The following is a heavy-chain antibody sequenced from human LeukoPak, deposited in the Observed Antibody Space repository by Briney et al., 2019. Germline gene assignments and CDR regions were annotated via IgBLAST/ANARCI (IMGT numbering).Heavy chain of an antibody. Sequence: ASVRVSCKTSGYAFTDYDITWVRQAPGQGLEWMGRVSPYNGNTYYSQRFQDRVIITKDTSTGTAYMDLRDLRTDDTAMYYCARDLTHRRNYDNSGYQIVPAFWGQGTLVTVSS. D-gene: IGHD3-22*01. CDR3: ARDLTHRRNYDNSGYQIVPAF. J-gene: IGHJ4*02. CDR1: GYAFTDYD. V-gene: IGHV1-18*01. CDR2: VSPYNGNT.